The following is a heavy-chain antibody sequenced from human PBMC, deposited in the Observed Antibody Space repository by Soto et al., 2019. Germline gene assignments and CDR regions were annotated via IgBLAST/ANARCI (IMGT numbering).Heavy chain of an antibody. CDR3: ARHQALDIVVVPAAIDY. CDR1: GGSISSYY. Sequence: SETLSLTCTVSGGSISSYYWSWIRQPPGKGLEWIGYIYYSGSTNYNPSLKSRVTISVDTSKNQFSLKLSSVTAADTAVYYCARHQALDIVVVPAAIDYWGQGTLVTVSS. J-gene: IGHJ4*02. V-gene: IGHV4-59*08. CDR2: IYYSGST. D-gene: IGHD2-2*01.